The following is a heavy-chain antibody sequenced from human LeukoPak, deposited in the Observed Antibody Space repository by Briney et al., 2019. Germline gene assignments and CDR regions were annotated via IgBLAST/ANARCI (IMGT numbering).Heavy chain of an antibody. CDR2: ISGSGGST. D-gene: IGHD4-11*01. CDR3: AKGSGSNYRGSWFDP. J-gene: IGHJ5*02. V-gene: IGHV3-23*01. Sequence: GGSLRLSCAASGFTFSSYAMSWVRQAPGKGLEWVSAISGSGGSTYYADSVKGRFTISRDNSKNTLYLQMNSLRAEDTAVYYCAKGSGSNYRGSWFDPWGQGTLVTVSS. CDR1: GFTFSSYA.